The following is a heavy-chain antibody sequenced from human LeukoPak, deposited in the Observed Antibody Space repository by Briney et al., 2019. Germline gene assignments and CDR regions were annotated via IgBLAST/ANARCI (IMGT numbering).Heavy chain of an antibody. J-gene: IGHJ2*01. CDR3: AGPRTGYFDL. CDR2: INHSGST. D-gene: IGHD1-1*01. Sequence: SETLSLTCAVYGASFSGYYWSWIRQPPGKGLEWIGEINHSGSTDYNPSLKSRVTISVDTSKNQFSLKLTSVTAADTAVYYCAGPRTGYFDLWGRGTLVTVSS. CDR1: GASFSGYY. V-gene: IGHV4-34*01.